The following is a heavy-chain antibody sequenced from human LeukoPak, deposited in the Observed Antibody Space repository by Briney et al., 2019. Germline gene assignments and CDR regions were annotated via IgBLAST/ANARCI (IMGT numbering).Heavy chain of an antibody. CDR3: ARDRLRMYGMDV. Sequence: GRSLRLSCAASGFTVSSNYMSWVRQAPGKGLEWVSVIYSGGATYYADSVKGRFTISRDNSKNTLYLQMNSLRAEDTAVYYCARDRLRMYGMDVWGQGTMVTVSS. CDR2: IYSGGAT. J-gene: IGHJ6*02. CDR1: GFTVSSNY. V-gene: IGHV3-53*01. D-gene: IGHD2-8*01.